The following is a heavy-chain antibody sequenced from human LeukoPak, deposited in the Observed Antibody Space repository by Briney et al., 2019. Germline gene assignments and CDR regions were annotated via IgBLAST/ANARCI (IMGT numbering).Heavy chain of an antibody. CDR2: VKHDGSEK. Sequence: GGSLRLSCAASGFTFSNYWMNWVRQAPGKGLEWVASVKHDGSEKNYVDSVKGRFTISRDNAKNSLYLQLNSLRAEDAAVYYCASTNTFDYWGQGTLVTASS. CDR3: ASTNTFDY. V-gene: IGHV3-7*02. J-gene: IGHJ4*02. CDR1: GFTFSNYW.